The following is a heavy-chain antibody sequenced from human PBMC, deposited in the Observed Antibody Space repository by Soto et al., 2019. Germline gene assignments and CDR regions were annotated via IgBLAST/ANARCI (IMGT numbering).Heavy chain of an antibody. V-gene: IGHV1-18*01. CDR3: ARDQNTPRLAAADFDY. CDR1: GYTFTSYG. D-gene: IGHD6-13*01. Sequence: QVQLVQSGAEVKKPGASVKVSCKASGYTFTSYGISWVRQAPGQGLEWMGWISAYNGNTNYAQKLQGRVTMTTDTPTTPAYMELRSLSSDDTAVYYCARDQNTPRLAAADFDYWGQGTLVTVSS. J-gene: IGHJ4*02. CDR2: ISAYNGNT.